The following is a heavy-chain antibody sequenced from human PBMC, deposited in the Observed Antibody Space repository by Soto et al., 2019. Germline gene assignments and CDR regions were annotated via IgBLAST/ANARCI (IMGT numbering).Heavy chain of an antibody. CDR1: GFTFSSYA. V-gene: IGHV3-30-3*01. Sequence: QVQLVESGGGVVQPGRSLRLSCAASGFTFSSYAMHWVRQAPGKGLEWVAVISYDGSNKYYADSVKGRFTISRDNSKNTLYLQMNSLRAEDTAVYYCARDGRHTGNPPYGMDVWGQGTTVTVSS. CDR2: ISYDGSNK. CDR3: ARDGRHTGNPPYGMDV. D-gene: IGHD4-17*01. J-gene: IGHJ6*02.